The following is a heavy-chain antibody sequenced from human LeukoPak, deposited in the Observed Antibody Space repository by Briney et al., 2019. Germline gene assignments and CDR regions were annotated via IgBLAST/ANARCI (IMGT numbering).Heavy chain of an antibody. CDR2: INPNSGGT. Sequence: GASVKVSCKASGYTFTGYYMHWVRQAPGQGLEWMGWINPNSGGTNYAQKFQGRVTMTRDTSISTASMELSRLTSDDTAVYYCARLPGYSYGSDYWGQGTLVTVSS. J-gene: IGHJ4*02. CDR3: ARLPGYSYGSDY. CDR1: GYTFTGYY. V-gene: IGHV1-2*02. D-gene: IGHD5-18*01.